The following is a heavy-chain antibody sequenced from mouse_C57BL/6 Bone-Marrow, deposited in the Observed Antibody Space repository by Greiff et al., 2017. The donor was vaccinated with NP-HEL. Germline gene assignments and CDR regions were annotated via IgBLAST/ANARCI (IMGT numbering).Heavy chain of an antibody. D-gene: IGHD1-1*01. Sequence: EVMLVESGGDLVKPGGSLKFSCAASGFTFSSYGMSWVRQTPDKRLEWVETISSGGGYTYYPDSVKGRFTISRDTAKNTLYLHMSRLRSEATAMYYCARLRKFAYWGQGTLVTVSA. CDR3: ARLRKFAY. V-gene: IGHV5-6*01. CDR1: GFTFSSYG. J-gene: IGHJ3*01. CDR2: ISSGGGYT.